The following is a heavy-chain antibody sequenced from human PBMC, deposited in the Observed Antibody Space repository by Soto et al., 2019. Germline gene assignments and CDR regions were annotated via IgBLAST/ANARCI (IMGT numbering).Heavy chain of an antibody. CDR3: ARGEGYESYYMDV. V-gene: IGHV1-69*02. D-gene: IGHD5-12*01. CDR2: IIPILGIA. Sequence: QVQLVQSGAEVKKPGSSVKVSCKASGGTFSSYTISWVRQAPGQGLEWMGRIIPILGIANYAQKFQGRVTITADKSTSTAYMELSSLRSEDTAVYYCARGEGYESYYMDVWVKGTTVTVSS. CDR1: GGTFSSYT. J-gene: IGHJ6*03.